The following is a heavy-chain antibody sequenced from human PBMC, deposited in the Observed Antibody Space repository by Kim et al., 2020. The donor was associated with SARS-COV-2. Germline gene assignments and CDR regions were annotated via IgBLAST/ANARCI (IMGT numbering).Heavy chain of an antibody. D-gene: IGHD4-17*01. CDR2: ISYDGSNK. CDR1: GFTFSSYG. V-gene: IGHV3-33*05. Sequence: GGSLRLSCAASGFTFSSYGMHWVRQAPGKGLEWVAVISYDGSNKYYADSVKGRLTISSDNSKNTLYLQMNSLRAEDTAVYYCAREGTVNEFDYWGHGTLVTVSS. J-gene: IGHJ4*01. CDR3: AREGTVNEFDY.